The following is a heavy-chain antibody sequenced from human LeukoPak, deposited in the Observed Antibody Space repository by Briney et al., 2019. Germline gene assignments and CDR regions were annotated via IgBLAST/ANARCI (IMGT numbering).Heavy chain of an antibody. CDR2: IYYSGST. V-gene: IGHV4-59*01. CDR1: GGSISSYY. D-gene: IGHD3-22*01. J-gene: IGHJ3*02. CDR3: ARGGYYYDSSGYWGAFDI. Sequence: SETLTLTCTVSGGSISSYYWSWIRQPPGKGLEWIGYIYYSGSTNYNPSLKSRVTISVDTSKNQFSLKLSSVTAADTAVYYCARGGYYYDSSGYWGAFDIWGQGTMVTVSS.